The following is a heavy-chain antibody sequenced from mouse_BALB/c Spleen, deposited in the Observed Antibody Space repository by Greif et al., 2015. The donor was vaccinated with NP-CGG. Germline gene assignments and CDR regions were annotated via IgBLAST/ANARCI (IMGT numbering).Heavy chain of an antibody. CDR3: ARDILLRYSLYFDY. Sequence: EVKLVESGGGLVQPGGSLRLSCATSGFTFTDYYMSWVRQPPGKALEWLGFIRNKANGYTTEYSASVKGRFTISRDNSQSILYLQMNTLRAEDSATYYCARDILLRYSLYFDYWGQGTTLTVSS. D-gene: IGHD1-1*01. CDR2: IRNKANGYTT. J-gene: IGHJ2*01. CDR1: GFTFTDYY. V-gene: IGHV7-3*02.